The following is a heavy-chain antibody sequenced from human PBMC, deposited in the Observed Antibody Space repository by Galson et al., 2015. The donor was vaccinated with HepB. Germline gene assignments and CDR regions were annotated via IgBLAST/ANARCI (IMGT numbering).Heavy chain of an antibody. CDR1: GYTFANYD. Sequence: SCKASGYTFANYDINWVRQAPGQGLEWMGFVSAYTGDTEYAQVLQGRVIMTTDTSARTAYMESTSLRSDDTVVYYCTRNNYYKERFDLWGQGTMVTVSS. V-gene: IGHV1-18*01. J-gene: IGHJ3*01. CDR2: VSAYTGDT. D-gene: IGHD1/OR15-1a*01. CDR3: TRNNYYKERFDL.